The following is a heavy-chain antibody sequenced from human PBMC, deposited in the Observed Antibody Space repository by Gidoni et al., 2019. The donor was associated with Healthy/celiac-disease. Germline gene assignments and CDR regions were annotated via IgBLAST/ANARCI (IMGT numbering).Heavy chain of an antibody. V-gene: IGHV4-34*01. CDR2: INHSGST. CDR1: GGSFSGYY. CDR3: ARGVKSSSSQKLGHYFDY. D-gene: IGHD6-6*01. Sequence: QVQLQQWGAGLLKPSETLSLTCAVYGGSFSGYYWSWIRQPPGKGLEWIGEINHSGSTNYNPSLKSRVTISVDTSKNQFSLKLSSVTAADTAVYYCARGVKSSSSQKLGHYFDYWGQGTLVTVSS. J-gene: IGHJ4*02.